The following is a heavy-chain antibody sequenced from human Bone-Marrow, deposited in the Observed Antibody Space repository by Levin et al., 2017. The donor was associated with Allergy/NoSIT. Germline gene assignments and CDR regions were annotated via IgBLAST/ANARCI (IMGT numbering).Heavy chain of an antibody. J-gene: IGHJ5*02. D-gene: IGHD5-18*01. Sequence: ASVKVSCKASGYTFTGYYMHWVRQAPGQGLEWMGWINPNSGGTNYAQKFQGRVTMTRDTSISTAYMELSRLRSDDTAVYYCARDSSVGDTRGLNWFDPWGQGTLVTVSS. CDR3: ARDSSVGDTRGLNWFDP. V-gene: IGHV1-2*02. CDR2: INPNSGGT. CDR1: GYTFTGYY.